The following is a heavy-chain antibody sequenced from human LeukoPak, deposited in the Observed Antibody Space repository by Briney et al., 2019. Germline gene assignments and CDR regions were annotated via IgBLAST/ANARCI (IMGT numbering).Heavy chain of an antibody. CDR2: IYYSGST. V-gene: IGHV4-59*08. CDR3: ARVGAIAARRGNWFDP. J-gene: IGHJ5*02. D-gene: IGHD6-6*01. Sequence: SETLSLTCTVSGGSISSYYWSWIRQPPGKGLEWIGYIYYSGSTNYNPSLKSRVTISVDTSENQFSLKLSSVTAADTAVYYCARVGAIAARRGNWFDPWGQGTLVTVSS. CDR1: GGSISSYY.